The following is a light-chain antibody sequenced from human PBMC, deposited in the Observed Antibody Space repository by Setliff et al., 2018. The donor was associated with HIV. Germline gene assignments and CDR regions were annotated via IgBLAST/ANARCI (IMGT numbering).Light chain of an antibody. CDR2: DVN. J-gene: IGLJ1*01. Sequence: SVLTQPASVSGSPGQSITISCTGTSSDVGDYDYVSWFQQFPDEAPKLIIYDVNKRPSRVPGRFSGSKSGNTASLTISGLQTEDEADYYCSSYTRGNFVFGTGTKVTVL. CDR3: SSYTRGNFV. CDR1: SSDVGDYDY. V-gene: IGLV2-14*01.